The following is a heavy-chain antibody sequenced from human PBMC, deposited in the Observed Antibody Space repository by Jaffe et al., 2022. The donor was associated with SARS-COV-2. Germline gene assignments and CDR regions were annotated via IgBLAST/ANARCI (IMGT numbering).Heavy chain of an antibody. D-gene: IGHD2-15*01. Sequence: EVQLVEAGGGLVEPGGSLRLSCTASGFTFSDAWMSWVRQAPGKGLEWVGRIKSKDDGGTTDYAGPVKGRFIISRDDSKNTLYLQMNSLKSEDTAVYYCTTAVRAKGEAATRFDPWGQGTLVTVSS. J-gene: IGHJ5*02. CDR1: GFTFSDAW. CDR2: IKSKDDGGTT. V-gene: IGHV3-15*01. CDR3: TTAVRAKGEAATRFDP.